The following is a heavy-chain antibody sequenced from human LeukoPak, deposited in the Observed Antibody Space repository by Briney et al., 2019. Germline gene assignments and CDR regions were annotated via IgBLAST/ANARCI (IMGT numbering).Heavy chain of an antibody. D-gene: IGHD4-17*01. CDR1: GFTLSDYY. CDR2: ISRGDNTI. Sequence: GGSLRLSCAASGFTLSDYYMSWIRQAPGKGLEGVSYISRGDNTIYYADSVKGRFTMSRDNAKNSLYLQMNSLRAEDTAVYYCAKGHERSTVTPLDYWGQGTQVTVSS. V-gene: IGHV3-11*04. J-gene: IGHJ4*02. CDR3: AKGHERSTVTPLDY.